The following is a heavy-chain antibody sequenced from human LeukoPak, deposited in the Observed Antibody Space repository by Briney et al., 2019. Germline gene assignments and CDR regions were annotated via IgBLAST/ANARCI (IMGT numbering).Heavy chain of an antibody. D-gene: IGHD4-23*01. CDR1: GFTFSSYG. CDR2: ISYDGSNK. V-gene: IGHV3-30*18. Sequence: PGRSLRLSCAASGFTFSSYGMHWVRQAPGKGLEWVAVISYDGSNKYYADSVKGRFTISRDNSKNTLYLQMNSLRAEDTAVYYCAKVRFRASGTAVYYYYGMDVWGQGTTVTVS. J-gene: IGHJ6*02. CDR3: AKVRFRASGTAVYYYYGMDV.